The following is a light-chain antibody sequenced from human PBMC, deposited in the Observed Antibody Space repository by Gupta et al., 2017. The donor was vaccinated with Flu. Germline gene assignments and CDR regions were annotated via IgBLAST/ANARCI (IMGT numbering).Light chain of an antibody. V-gene: IGKV1-5*03. CDR2: KAF. Sequence: RFASVGNIVTITCRANQSIRSISSWLAWYQQKPEKAPKLLISKAFSLESGVPSRFSGSGSGTEFTLTISSLQPDDFATYYCQQYKSDSWTLGQGTKVEIK. J-gene: IGKJ1*01. CDR3: QQYKSDSWT. CDR1: QSIRSISSW.